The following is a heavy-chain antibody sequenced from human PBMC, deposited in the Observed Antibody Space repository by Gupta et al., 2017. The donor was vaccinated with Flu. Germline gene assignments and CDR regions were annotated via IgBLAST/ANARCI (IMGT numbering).Heavy chain of an antibody. J-gene: IGHJ4*02. Sequence: EVQLVESGGRLVQPGGSLRLSCAASGFPFNNYWMTWVRQAPGKGPEWVGNVKQDGSENYYGESVQGRFTISRDNAKNLVFLQMDSLRVEDTAVYYCVRDFRFQSDSWDQGTLVTVSS. CDR3: VRDFRFQSDS. D-gene: IGHD3-10*01. CDR1: GFPFNNYW. CDR2: VKQDGSEN. V-gene: IGHV3-7*01.